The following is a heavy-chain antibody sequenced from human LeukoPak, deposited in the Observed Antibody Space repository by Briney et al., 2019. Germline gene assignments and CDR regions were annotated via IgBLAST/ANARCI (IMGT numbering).Heavy chain of an antibody. CDR1: GFTFDDYA. CDR2: ISGDGGTT. D-gene: IGHD2-21*02. CDR3: AKTLKVLGGDVYFDY. J-gene: IGHJ4*02. Sequence: GGSVRLSCAASGFTFDDYAMHWVRQAPGKGLEWVSLISGDGGTTYYADSVKGRFTISRDNSKKSMYLQMNSLRTEDTALYYCAKTLKVLGGDVYFDYWGQGTLV. V-gene: IGHV3-43*02.